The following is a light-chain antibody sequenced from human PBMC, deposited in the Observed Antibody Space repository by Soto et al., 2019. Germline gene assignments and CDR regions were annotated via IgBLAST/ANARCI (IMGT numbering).Light chain of an antibody. CDR2: KAS. V-gene: IGKV1-5*03. CDR1: QSISSW. CDR3: QQSHT. J-gene: IGKJ2*01. Sequence: DIQMTQSPSTLSASVGDRVTITCRASQSISSWLAWYQQKPGKAPKLLIYKASSLESGVPSRFSSSGSGTEFTLTISSLQPDDFATYYCQQSHTFGQGTKLEIK.